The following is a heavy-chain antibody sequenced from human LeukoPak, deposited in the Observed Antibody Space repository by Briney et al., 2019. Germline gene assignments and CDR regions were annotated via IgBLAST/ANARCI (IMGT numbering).Heavy chain of an antibody. CDR2: IYYSGST. D-gene: IGHD6-13*01. J-gene: IGHJ6*02. Sequence: PSETLSLTCTVSGGSISSYYWSWIRQPPGKGLEWIGYIYYSGSTNYNPSLKSRVTISVDTSKNQFSLKLSSVTAADTAVYYCARGDLRSSGWYGEDSYYYYGMDVWGQGTTVTVSS. CDR1: GGSISSYY. CDR3: ARGDLRSSGWYGEDSYYYYGMDV. V-gene: IGHV4-59*08.